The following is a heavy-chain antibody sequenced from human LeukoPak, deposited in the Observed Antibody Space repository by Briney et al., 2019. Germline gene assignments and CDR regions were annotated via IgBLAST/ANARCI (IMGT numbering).Heavy chain of an antibody. Sequence: GRSLRLSCAASGFTFDDYAMHWVRQASGKGLEWVSGISWNSGSIGYADSVKGRFTISRDNAKNSLYLQMNSLRAEDTALYYCAKDMRVVPAAISLDYWGQGTLVTVSS. CDR2: ISWNSGSI. J-gene: IGHJ4*02. D-gene: IGHD2-2*01. V-gene: IGHV3-9*01. CDR1: GFTFDDYA. CDR3: AKDMRVVPAAISLDY.